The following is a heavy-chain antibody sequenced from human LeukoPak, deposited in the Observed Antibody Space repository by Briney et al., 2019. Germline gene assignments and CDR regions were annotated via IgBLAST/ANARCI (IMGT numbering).Heavy chain of an antibody. J-gene: IGHJ4*02. CDR1: GGSISSSSYY. CDR3: ARHPPPFSGSYCDY. V-gene: IGHV4-39*01. Sequence: PSETLSLTCTVSGGSISSSSYYWGWIRQPPGKGLEWIGSIYYSGSTYYNPSLKSRVTISVDTSKNQFSLKLSSVTAADTAVYYCARHPPPFSGSYCDYWGQGTLVTVSS. D-gene: IGHD1-26*01. CDR2: IYYSGST.